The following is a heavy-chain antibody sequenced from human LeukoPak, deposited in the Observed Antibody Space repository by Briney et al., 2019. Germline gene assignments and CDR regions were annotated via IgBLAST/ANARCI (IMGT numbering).Heavy chain of an antibody. CDR3: ARARIAAAGTRYYGMDV. V-gene: IGHV3-21*01. CDR1: GFTFSSYS. CDR2: ISSSSSYI. Sequence: PGGSLRLSCAAPGFTFSSYSMNWVRQAPGKGLEWVSSISSSSSYIYYADSVKGRFTISRDNAKNSLYLQMNSLRAEDTAVYYCARARIAAAGTRYYGMDVWGQGTTVTVSS. D-gene: IGHD6-13*01. J-gene: IGHJ6*02.